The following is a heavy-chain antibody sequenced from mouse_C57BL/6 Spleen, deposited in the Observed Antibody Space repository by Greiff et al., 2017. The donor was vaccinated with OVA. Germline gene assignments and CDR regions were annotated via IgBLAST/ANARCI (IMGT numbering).Heavy chain of an antibody. CDR1: GYTFTDYY. Sequence: QVQLQQSGAELVRPGASVKLSCKASGYTFTDYYINWVKQRPGQGLEWIARIYPGSGNTYYNEKFKGKATLTAEKSSSTAYMQLSSLTSEDSAVYFCARDYGSSSWYFDVWGTGTTVTVSS. CDR2: IYPGSGNT. D-gene: IGHD1-1*01. J-gene: IGHJ1*03. CDR3: ARDYGSSSWYFDV. V-gene: IGHV1-76*01.